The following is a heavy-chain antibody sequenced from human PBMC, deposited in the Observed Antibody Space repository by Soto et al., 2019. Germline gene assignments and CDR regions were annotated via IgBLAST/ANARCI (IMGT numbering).Heavy chain of an antibody. D-gene: IGHD6-19*01. CDR3: ARRYSSGFDY. CDR2: IYYSGST. CDR1: GGSISSYY. Sequence: QVQLPESGPGLVKPSETLSLTCTVSGGSISSYYWSWIRQPPGKGLEWIGYIYYSGSTNYNPSLKSRVTISVDTSKNQFSLKLSSVTAADTAVYYCARRYSSGFDYWGQGTLVTVSS. J-gene: IGHJ4*02. V-gene: IGHV4-59*01.